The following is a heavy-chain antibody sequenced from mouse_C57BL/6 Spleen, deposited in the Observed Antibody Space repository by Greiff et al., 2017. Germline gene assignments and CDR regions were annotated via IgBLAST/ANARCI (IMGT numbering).Heavy chain of an antibody. CDR2: IDPENGDT. D-gene: IGHD1-1*01. Sequence: VQLQQSGAELVRPGASVKLSCTASGFNIKDDYMHWVKQRPEQGLEWIGWIDPENGDTEYASKFQGKATIPADTSSNTAYLQLSSLTSEDTAVYYCTTFTTVVGDYWGQGTTLTVSS. CDR3: TTFTTVVGDY. J-gene: IGHJ2*01. V-gene: IGHV14-4*01. CDR1: GFNIKDDY.